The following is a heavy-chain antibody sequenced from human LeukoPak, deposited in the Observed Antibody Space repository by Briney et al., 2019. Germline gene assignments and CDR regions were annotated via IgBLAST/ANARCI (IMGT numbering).Heavy chain of an antibody. Sequence: RGESLKISCKGSGYTFSSYWIGWVRQMPGKGLEWMGIIYPGDSDTRYSPSLQGQVTISVDTSIGTAYLQWSSLKAPDTAIYYCARQNDFRLDYWGQGTLVTVYS. J-gene: IGHJ4*02. CDR3: ARQNDFRLDY. D-gene: IGHD3-3*01. V-gene: IGHV5-51*01. CDR2: IYPGDSDT. CDR1: GYTFSSYW.